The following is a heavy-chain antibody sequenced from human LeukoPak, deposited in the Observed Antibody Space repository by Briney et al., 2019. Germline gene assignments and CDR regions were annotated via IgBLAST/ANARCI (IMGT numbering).Heavy chain of an antibody. CDR1: GFTFSDYY. J-gene: IGHJ4*02. Sequence: PGGSLRLSCAASGFTFSDYYMSWIRQAPGKGLEWVSYISSSGSTIYYADSVKGRFTISRDNSENTLHLQMNSLRVEDTAIYYCAKSTAPCSRGSCYSALESWGQGTLVTVSS. CDR3: AKSTAPCSRGSCYSALES. CDR2: ISSSGSTI. V-gene: IGHV3-11*01. D-gene: IGHD2-15*01.